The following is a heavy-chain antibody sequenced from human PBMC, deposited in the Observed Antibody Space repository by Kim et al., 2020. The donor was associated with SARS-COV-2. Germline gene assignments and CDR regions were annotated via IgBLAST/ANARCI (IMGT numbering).Heavy chain of an antibody. D-gene: IGHD6-19*01. CDR1: GGSISSYY. Sequence: SETLSLTCTVSGGSISSYYWSWIRQPPGKGLEWIGYIYYSGSTNYNPSLKSRVTISVDTSKNQFSLKLSSVTAADTAVYYCARRISSGWYETDYWGQGTLVTVSS. J-gene: IGHJ4*02. CDR3: ARRISSGWYETDY. CDR2: IYYSGST. V-gene: IGHV4-59*08.